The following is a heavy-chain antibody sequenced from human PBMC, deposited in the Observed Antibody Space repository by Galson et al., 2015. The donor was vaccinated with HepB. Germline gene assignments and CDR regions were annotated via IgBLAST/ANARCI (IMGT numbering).Heavy chain of an antibody. V-gene: IGHV1-69*04. D-gene: IGHD2-15*01. CDR3: AREGGRYYYYYYMDV. J-gene: IGHJ6*03. CDR1: GGTFSSYA. Sequence: SVKVSCKASGGTFSSYAISWVRQAPGQGLEWMGRIIPILGIANYAQKFQGRVTITADKSTSTAYMELSSLRSEDTAVYYCAREGGRYYYYYYMDVWGKGTTVTVSS. CDR2: IIPILGIA.